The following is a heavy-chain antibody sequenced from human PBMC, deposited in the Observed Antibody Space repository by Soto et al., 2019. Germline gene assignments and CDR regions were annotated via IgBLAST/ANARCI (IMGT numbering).Heavy chain of an antibody. J-gene: IGHJ4*02. CDR2: ISGSGGST. CDR1: GFTFNTYA. CDR3: AKASSSTAQVHFDY. D-gene: IGHD6-13*01. Sequence: EVQLLESGGGLVQPGGSLRLSCAASGFTFNTYAMSWVRQGPGKGLEWVSTISGSGGSTYYTDSVKGRFTISRDKARNTLYLQMDSLRVEDTAVYYCAKASSSTAQVHFDYWGQGTLVTVSS. V-gene: IGHV3-23*01.